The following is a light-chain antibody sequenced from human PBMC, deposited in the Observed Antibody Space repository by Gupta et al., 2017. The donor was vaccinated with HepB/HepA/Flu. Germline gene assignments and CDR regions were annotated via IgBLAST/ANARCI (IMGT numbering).Light chain of an antibody. J-gene: IGKJ2*04. CDR1: QSVRSY. CDR3: QQRSNWPLGS. Sequence: EIVLTQSPATLSWSPGETATLSCRASQSVRSYLAWYKQKPCQAPRLLIYDASHRDTRIPARFGGSGCGKYFSLTISSRVPKAFAVYNCQQRSNWPLGSFGQGTKLEIK. V-gene: IGKV3-11*01. CDR2: DAS.